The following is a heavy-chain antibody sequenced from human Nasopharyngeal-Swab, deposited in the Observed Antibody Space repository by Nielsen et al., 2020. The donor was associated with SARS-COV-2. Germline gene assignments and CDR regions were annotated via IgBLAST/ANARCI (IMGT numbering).Heavy chain of an antibody. J-gene: IGHJ5*02. Sequence: ASVKVSCKVSGYTLTELSMHWVRQAPGKGLEWMGGFDPEDGETIYAQKFQVRVTMTEDTSTDTAYMELSSLRSEDTAVYYCATGPPVAGHNWFDPWGQGTLVTVSS. CDR3: ATGPPVAGHNWFDP. D-gene: IGHD6-19*01. V-gene: IGHV1-24*01. CDR1: GYTLTELS. CDR2: FDPEDGET.